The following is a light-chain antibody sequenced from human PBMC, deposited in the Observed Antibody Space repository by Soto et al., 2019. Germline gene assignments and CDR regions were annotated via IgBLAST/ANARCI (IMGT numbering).Light chain of an antibody. J-gene: IGKJ1*01. CDR2: GAS. CDR3: QHYLDSPWA. CDR1: QSVTGND. Sequence: EIVLTQSPATLSLSPGERATLSCMASQSVTGNDLAWYRHKPGQTPRLLIFGASRRATGIPDRFSGSGSGTDFTLTISRLEPEEFAVYYCQHYLDSPWACGQGPKVEIQ. V-gene: IGKV3-20*01.